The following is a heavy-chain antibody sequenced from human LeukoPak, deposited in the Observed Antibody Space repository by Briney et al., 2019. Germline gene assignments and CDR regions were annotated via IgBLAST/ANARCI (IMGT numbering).Heavy chain of an antibody. V-gene: IGHV3-53*01. CDR2: IYSGGST. D-gene: IGHD3-22*01. CDR3: AKDSDYYHSSGYYYASFQH. J-gene: IGHJ1*01. CDR1: GLTVSSNY. Sequence: GESLKISCAASGLTVSSNYMSWVRQAPGKGLEWASVIYSGGSTYYTDSVKGRFTISRDNSKSTLYLQMNSLRAEDTAVYYCAKDSDYYHSSGYYYASFQHWGQGTLVTVSS.